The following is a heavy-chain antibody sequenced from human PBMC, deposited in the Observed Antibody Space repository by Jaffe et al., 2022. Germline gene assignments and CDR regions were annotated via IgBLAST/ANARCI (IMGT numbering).Heavy chain of an antibody. CDR2: IYHSGST. D-gene: IGHD2-2*01. V-gene: IGHV4-38-2*02. CDR3: AREMTGYCSSTSCSLHPNWFDP. CDR1: GYSISSGYY. Sequence: QVQLQESGPGLVKPSETLSLTCAVSGYSISSGYYWGWIRQPPGKGLEWIGSIYHSGSTYYNPSLKSRVTISVDTSKNQFSLKLSSVTAADTAVYYCAREMTGYCSSTSCSLHPNWFDPWGQGTLVTVSS. J-gene: IGHJ5*02.